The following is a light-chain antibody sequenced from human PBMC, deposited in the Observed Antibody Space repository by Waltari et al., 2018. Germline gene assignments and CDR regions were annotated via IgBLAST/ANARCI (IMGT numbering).Light chain of an antibody. J-gene: IGKJ2*01. Sequence: DIVMTQSPGSLAVSLGERATINCKSSQSILYSSNNKNYLAWYQQKPGQPPKMLMYWASTRESGVPDRVSGSGSGTDFTLTISGVEAEDVAVYYCQQDYRIPSTFGQGTKLEIK. CDR2: WAS. CDR1: QSILYSSNNKNY. V-gene: IGKV4-1*01. CDR3: QQDYRIPST.